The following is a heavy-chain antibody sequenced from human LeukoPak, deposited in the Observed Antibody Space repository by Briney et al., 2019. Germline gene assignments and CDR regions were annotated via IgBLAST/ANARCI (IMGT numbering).Heavy chain of an antibody. CDR1: RFTFDDYD. D-gene: IGHD3-10*01. CDR3: ARGSRDYYGSGSYNTDY. J-gene: IGHJ4*02. V-gene: IGHV3-7*01. Sequence: PGGSLRLSCAASRFTFDDYDMSWVRQAPGKGLEWVANIKQDGSEKYYVDSVKGRFTISRDNAKNSLYPQMNSLRAEDTAVYYCARGSRDYYGSGSYNTDYWGQGTLVTVSS. CDR2: IKQDGSEK.